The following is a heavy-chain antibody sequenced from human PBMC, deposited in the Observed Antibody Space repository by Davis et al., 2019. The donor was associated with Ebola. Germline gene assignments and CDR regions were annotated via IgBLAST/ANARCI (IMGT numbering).Heavy chain of an antibody. J-gene: IGHJ4*02. CDR1: GFTFSSYS. CDR2: ISGSGGST. CDR3: AKDILYSGSFFDY. V-gene: IGHV3-23*01. D-gene: IGHD1-26*01. Sequence: GESLKISCAASGFTFSSYSMNWVRQAPGKGLEWVSAISGSGGSTYYADSAKGRFTISRDNSKNTLYLQMNSLRAEDTAVYYCAKDILYSGSFFDYWGQGTLVTVSS.